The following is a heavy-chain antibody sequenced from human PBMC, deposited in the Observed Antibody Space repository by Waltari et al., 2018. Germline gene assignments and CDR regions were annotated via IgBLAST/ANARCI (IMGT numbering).Heavy chain of an antibody. CDR3: ASGSYFRAFDY. V-gene: IGHV4-34*01. Sequence: QVQLQQWGAGLLKPSETLSLTCAVYGGSFSGYYWSWIRQPPGKGLEWIGEINHSGSTNYNPSLKSRVTISVDTSKNQFSLKLSSVTAADTAVYYCASGSYFRAFDYWGQGTLVTVSS. CDR1: GGSFSGYY. D-gene: IGHD1-26*01. J-gene: IGHJ4*02. CDR2: INHSGST.